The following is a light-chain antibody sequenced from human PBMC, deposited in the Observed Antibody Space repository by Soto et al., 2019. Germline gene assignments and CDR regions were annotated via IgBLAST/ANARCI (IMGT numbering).Light chain of an antibody. J-gene: IGKJ2*01. CDR1: QSVSSSY. Sequence: EIVLTQSPGTLSLSPGERATLSCRASQSVSSSYLAWYQQKPGQAPRLLIYGASSRATGIPDRFSGSGSGTDFTLTIIRMEPEDLAVYYCQQYGSSPRTFGQGTELESK. V-gene: IGKV3-20*01. CDR3: QQYGSSPRT. CDR2: GAS.